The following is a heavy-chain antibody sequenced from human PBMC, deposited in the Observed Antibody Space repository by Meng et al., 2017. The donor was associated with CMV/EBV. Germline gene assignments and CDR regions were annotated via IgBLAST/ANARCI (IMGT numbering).Heavy chain of an antibody. CDR1: GFTFSSYE. Sequence: GESLKISCAASGFTFSSYEMNWVRQAPGKGLEWVSYISSSGSTIYYADSVKGRFTISRDNAKNSLYLQMNSLRAEDTAVYYCARMGRFLEWLSPLDYWGQGTLVTVSS. D-gene: IGHD3-3*01. J-gene: IGHJ4*02. CDR3: ARMGRFLEWLSPLDY. V-gene: IGHV3-48*03. CDR2: ISSSGSTI.